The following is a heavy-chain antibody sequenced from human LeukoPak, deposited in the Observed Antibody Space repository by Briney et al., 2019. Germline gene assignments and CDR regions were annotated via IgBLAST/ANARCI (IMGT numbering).Heavy chain of an antibody. D-gene: IGHD5-18*01. J-gene: IGHJ3*02. Sequence: GASVKVSCKASGGTFSSYAMSWVRQAPGKGLEWVSAISGSGGSTYYADSVKGRFTISRDNSKNTLYLQMNSLRAEDTAVYYCANGEVGVFSYGSYDAFDIWGQGTMVTVSS. CDR2: ISGSGGST. CDR3: ANGEVGVFSYGSYDAFDI. CDR1: GGTFSSYA. V-gene: IGHV3-23*01.